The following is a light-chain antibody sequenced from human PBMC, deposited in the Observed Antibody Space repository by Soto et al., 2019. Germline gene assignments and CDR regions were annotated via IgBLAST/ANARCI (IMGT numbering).Light chain of an antibody. V-gene: IGKV3-15*01. J-gene: IGKJ4*01. CDR2: DAY. CDR1: QGVGST. Sequence: EIVMTQSPATLSVSPGERVTLSCRASQGVGSTLAWYRQQPGQAPRLLIYDAYIRATGVPARFSGSGSGTEFTLTISSLQSEDFAVYYCQHYKTWTLCVGGGTK. CDR3: QHYKTWTLC.